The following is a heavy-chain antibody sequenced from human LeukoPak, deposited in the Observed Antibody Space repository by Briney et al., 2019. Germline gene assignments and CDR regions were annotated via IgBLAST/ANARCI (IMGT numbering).Heavy chain of an antibody. CDR3: ATRKPGYGDSDY. J-gene: IGHJ4*02. V-gene: IGHV3-23*01. Sequence: GGSLRLSCAASGFAFSSYAMSWVRQAPGKGLEWVSAISGSGGSTYYADSVKGRFTISRDNSKNTLYLQMNSLRAEDTAVYYCATRKPGYGDSDYWGQGTLVTVSS. CDR2: ISGSGGST. D-gene: IGHD4-17*01. CDR1: GFAFSSYA.